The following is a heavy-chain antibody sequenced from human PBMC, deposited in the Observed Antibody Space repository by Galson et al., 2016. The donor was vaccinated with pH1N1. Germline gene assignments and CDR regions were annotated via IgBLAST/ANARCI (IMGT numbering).Heavy chain of an antibody. D-gene: IGHD4-17*01. CDR3: ARQNDYGDYRGDALDI. CDR2: GGSLI. V-gene: IGHV5-51*01. Sequence: QSGAEVTKPGESLKISCKGSGYKFASSWIIWLGGSLIRYKPSFQGQVTISADKSISIVYLEWSSLKASDTATYYCARQNDYGDYRGDALDIWGQGTLVTVSS. J-gene: IGHJ3*02. CDR1: GYKFASSW.